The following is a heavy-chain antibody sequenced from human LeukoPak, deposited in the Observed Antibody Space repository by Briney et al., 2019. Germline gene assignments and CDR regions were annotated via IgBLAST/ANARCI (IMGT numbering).Heavy chain of an antibody. CDR1: GYTFTSYD. Sequence: ASVKVSCKASGYTFTSYDINWVRQAAGQGLEWMGWINTNTGNPTYAQGFTGRFVFSLDTSVSTAYLQISSLKAVDTAVYYCARGGQWLDYWGQGTLVTVSS. D-gene: IGHD2-8*01. CDR2: INTNTGNP. V-gene: IGHV7-4-1*02. J-gene: IGHJ4*02. CDR3: ARGGQWLDY.